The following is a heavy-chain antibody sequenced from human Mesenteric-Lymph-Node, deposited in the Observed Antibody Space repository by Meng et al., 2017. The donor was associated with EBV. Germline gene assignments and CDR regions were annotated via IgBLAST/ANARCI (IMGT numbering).Heavy chain of an antibody. CDR3: ARGRYELIWGLFDP. CDR2: INPNTGGT. D-gene: IGHD1-1*01. CDR1: GYTFTGYY. Sequence: QVQLVTPGAEVKKPGASVKVSCKASGYTFTGYYIHWVRQAPGQGLEWMGWINPNTGGTKYAQKFQGWVTLTRDTSISTAYMELSRLRSDDTAVYYCARGRYELIWGLFDPWGQGTLVTVSS. V-gene: IGHV1-2*04. J-gene: IGHJ5*02.